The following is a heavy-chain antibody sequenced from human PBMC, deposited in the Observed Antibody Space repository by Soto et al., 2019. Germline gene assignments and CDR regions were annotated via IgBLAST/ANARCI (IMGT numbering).Heavy chain of an antibody. CDR1: GYTFTGYY. V-gene: IGHV1-2*02. CDR3: ARASCSGGSCYHYGMDV. J-gene: IGHJ6*02. D-gene: IGHD2-15*01. Sequence: QVQLVQSGAEVKKPGASVKVSCKASGYTFTGYYMHWVRQAPGQGLEWMGWINPNSGGTNYAQKFQGGVTMTRDAAISTAYIKLSRLESDDTAVYYCARASCSGGSCYHYGMDVWGQGTTVTVSS. CDR2: INPNSGGT.